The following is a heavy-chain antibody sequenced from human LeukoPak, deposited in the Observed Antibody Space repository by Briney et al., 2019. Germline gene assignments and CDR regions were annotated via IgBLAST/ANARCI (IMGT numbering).Heavy chain of an antibody. D-gene: IGHD6-19*01. Sequence: PGGSLRLSCAASGFSFSNYWMHWVRQPPEKGLEWVANIKQDGSEKYYVDSVKGRFTISRDNAKNSLYLQMNSLRAEDTGVYYCDGGTGWVSNLGGGQGTLVIVSS. CDR1: GFSFSNYW. CDR2: IKQDGSEK. CDR3: DGGTGWVSNLG. J-gene: IGHJ4*02. V-gene: IGHV3-7*03.